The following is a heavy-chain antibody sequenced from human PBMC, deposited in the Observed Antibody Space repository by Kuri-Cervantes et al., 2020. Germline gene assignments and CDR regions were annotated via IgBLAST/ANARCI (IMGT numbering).Heavy chain of an antibody. CDR3: AVSLRFLEWLDYYYYGMDV. V-gene: IGHV1-69*13. J-gene: IGHJ6*02. CDR2: IIPIFGTA. CDR1: GYTFTSYD. D-gene: IGHD3-3*01. Sequence: SVKVSCKASGYTFTSYDINWVRQATGQGLEWMGGIIPIFGTANYAQKFQGRVTITADESTSTAYMELSSLRSEDTAVYYCAVSLRFLEWLDYYYYGMDVWGQGTTVTVSS.